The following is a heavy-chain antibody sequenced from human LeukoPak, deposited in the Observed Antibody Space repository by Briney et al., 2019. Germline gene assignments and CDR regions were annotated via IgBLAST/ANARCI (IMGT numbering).Heavy chain of an antibody. CDR2: VSNSGVST. V-gene: IGHV3-23*01. D-gene: IGHD1-1*01. CDR1: GSIFSTYA. Sequence: GGSLRLSCAASGSIFSTYAMNWVRQAPGKGLEWISGVSNSGVSTNYAASVKGRFTISRDNSKNMLYLQMNGLRAEDTAVYYCAKDWNPSPNWFGPWGQGTLVIVSS. J-gene: IGHJ5*02. CDR3: AKDWNPSPNWFGP.